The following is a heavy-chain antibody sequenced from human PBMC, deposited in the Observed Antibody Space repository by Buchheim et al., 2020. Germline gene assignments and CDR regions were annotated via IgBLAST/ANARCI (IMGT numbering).Heavy chain of an antibody. Sequence: EVQLVESGGGLVQPGGSLRVSCAASGFTFNTYEMNWVRQAPGKGLEWVSSISPSASTTYYADSVKGRFTISRDNAKNSLYLQMNSLRAGDTAVYYCARCLIAASDNYYGMDVWGQGT. CDR3: ARCLIAASDNYYGMDV. J-gene: IGHJ6*02. D-gene: IGHD6-25*01. V-gene: IGHV3-48*03. CDR1: GFTFNTYE. CDR2: ISPSASTT.